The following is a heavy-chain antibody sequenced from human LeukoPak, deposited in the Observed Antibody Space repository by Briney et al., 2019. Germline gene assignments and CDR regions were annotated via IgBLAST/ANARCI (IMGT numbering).Heavy chain of an antibody. CDR1: GYTFTSYG. CDR3: ARDLAAAGTYYYYYYMDV. CDR2: ISAYNGHT. Sequence: ASVKVSCKASGYTFTSYGFTWVRQAPGQGLEWMGWISAYNGHTNYAQKFQGRVTLTTDTSTSTAYMELSRLRSDDTAVYYCARDLAAAGTYYYYYYMDVWGKGTTVTVSS. J-gene: IGHJ6*03. D-gene: IGHD6-13*01. V-gene: IGHV1-18*01.